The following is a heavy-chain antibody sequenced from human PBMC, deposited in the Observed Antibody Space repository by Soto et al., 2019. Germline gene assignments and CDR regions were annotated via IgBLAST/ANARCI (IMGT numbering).Heavy chain of an antibody. J-gene: IGHJ4*02. V-gene: IGHV4-30-2*01. Sequence: PSETLSLTCAVSGGSISSGGYSWSWIRQPPGKGLEWIGYIYHSGSTYYNPSLKSRVTISVDRSKNQFSLKLSSVTAADTAVCYCARQTSTCSSTSCYAGENTYYFDYWGQGTLVTVSS. CDR1: GGSISSGGYS. CDR3: ARQTSTCSSTSCYAGENTYYFDY. D-gene: IGHD2-2*01. CDR2: IYHSGST.